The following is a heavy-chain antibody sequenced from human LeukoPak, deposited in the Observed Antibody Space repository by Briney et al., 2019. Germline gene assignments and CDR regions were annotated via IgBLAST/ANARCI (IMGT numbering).Heavy chain of an antibody. J-gene: IGHJ4*02. CDR3: ARAAGDNAANARFDY. CDR1: GFPFSSYW. Sequence: GGSLRLSCAASGFPFSSYWMTWVRQAPGKGLEWVANIKQDGSEKYYVDSVRGRFTISRDNAQNSLSLQMNILRPQDTAVYYCARAAGDNAANARFDYWGQGTLVTVSS. D-gene: IGHD4-23*01. CDR2: IKQDGSEK. V-gene: IGHV3-7*01.